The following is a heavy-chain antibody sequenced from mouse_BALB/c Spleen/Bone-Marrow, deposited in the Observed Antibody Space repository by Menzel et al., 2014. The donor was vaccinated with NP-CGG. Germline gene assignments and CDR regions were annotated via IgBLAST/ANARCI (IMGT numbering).Heavy chain of an antibody. V-gene: IGHV4-1*02. CDR2: INPASSTI. CDR3: AKNYYDGYVAY. Sequence: EVQLQQSGGGLVQPGGSLKLSCAASGFDFSRYWMTWVRQAPGKGLEWIGEINPASSTINYTPSLKDKFIISRDNAKNTLYLQMSKVRSEDTALYYCAKNYYDGYVAYWGQGTLVTVSA. J-gene: IGHJ3*01. D-gene: IGHD1-2*01. CDR1: GFDFSRYW.